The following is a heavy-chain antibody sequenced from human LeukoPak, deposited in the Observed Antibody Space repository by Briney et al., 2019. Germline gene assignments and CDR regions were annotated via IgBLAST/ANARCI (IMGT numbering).Heavy chain of an antibody. CDR2: ISYDGSNK. CDR3: ARSSPRYSSSCPDY. J-gene: IGHJ4*02. CDR1: GFTFSSYG. Sequence: PGGSLRLSCAASGFTFSSYGMHWVRQAPGKGLEWVAVISYDGSNKYYADSVKGRFTISRDNSKNTLYLQMNSLRAEDTAVYYCARSSPRYSSSCPDYWGQGTLVTVSS. V-gene: IGHV3-30*03. D-gene: IGHD6-13*01.